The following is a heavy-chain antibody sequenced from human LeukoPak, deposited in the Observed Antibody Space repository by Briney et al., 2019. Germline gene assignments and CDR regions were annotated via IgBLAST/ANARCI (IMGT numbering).Heavy chain of an antibody. CDR1: GFTFSSYW. CDR2: IKQDGSEK. CDR3: ARDSPGYDSSDPIYFGYFDL. Sequence: GGSLRLSCAASGFTFSSYWMSWVRQAPGKGLEWVANIKQDGSEKYYVDSVKGRFTISRDNAKNSLYLQMNSLRAEDTAVYYCARDSPGYDSSDPIYFGYFDLWGRGTLVTVSS. V-gene: IGHV3-7*03. D-gene: IGHD3-22*01. J-gene: IGHJ2*01.